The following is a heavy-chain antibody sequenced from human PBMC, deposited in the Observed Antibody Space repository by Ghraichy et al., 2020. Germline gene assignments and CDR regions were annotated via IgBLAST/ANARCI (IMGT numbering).Heavy chain of an antibody. J-gene: IGHJ5*02. CDR2: IYPGDSDT. Sequence: GESLNISCKGSGYSFASYWIGWVRQMPGKGLECMGVIYPGDSDTRYSPSFQGQVTISADKSISTAYLQWSSLKASDTAMYYCARLGGSTSNWFDPWGQGTLVTVSS. CDR3: ARLGGSTSNWFDP. D-gene: IGHD1-26*01. CDR1: GYSFASYW. V-gene: IGHV5-51*01.